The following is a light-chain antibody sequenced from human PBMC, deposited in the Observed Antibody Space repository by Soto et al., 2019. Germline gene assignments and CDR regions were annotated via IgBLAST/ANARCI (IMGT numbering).Light chain of an antibody. J-gene: IGKJ1*01. CDR1: QNVSSSY. Sequence: EIVLTQSTGTLSLSPGERATLSCRSRQNVSSSYLAWYQQKPGQAPRLLIYDASSRATGIPDRFSGSGSGTDFTLTIIRLEPEDFAVYYCQQYGSSPTFGQGTKVEIK. CDR3: QQYGSSPT. CDR2: DAS. V-gene: IGKV3-20*01.